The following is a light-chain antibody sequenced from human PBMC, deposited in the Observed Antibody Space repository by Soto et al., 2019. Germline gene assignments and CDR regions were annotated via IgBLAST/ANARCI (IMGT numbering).Light chain of an antibody. CDR3: SSYTSSSTLLYV. CDR2: DVS. CDR1: SSDVGGHNY. Sequence: QSALTQPASVSGSLGQSITISCTGTSSDVGGHNYVSWYQQHPGKAPKLMIYDVSNRPSGVSNRFSGSKSGNTASLTISGLQAEDEADYYCSSYTSSSTLLYVFGTGTKVTVL. J-gene: IGLJ1*01. V-gene: IGLV2-14*01.